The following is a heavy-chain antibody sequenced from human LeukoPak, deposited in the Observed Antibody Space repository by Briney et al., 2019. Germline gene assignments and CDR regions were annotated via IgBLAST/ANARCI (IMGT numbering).Heavy chain of an antibody. CDR1: GFTFSRYA. D-gene: IGHD2/OR15-2a*01. V-gene: IGHV3-30-3*01. CDR2: ISYDGSNK. CDR3: ARDQSRLSAFDI. J-gene: IGHJ3*02. Sequence: PGGSLRLSCAASGFTFSRYAMHWVRQAPGKGLEWVAVISYDGSNKYYADSVKGRFTISRDNSKNTLYPQMNSLRAEDTAVYYCARDQSRLSAFDIWGQGTMVTVSS.